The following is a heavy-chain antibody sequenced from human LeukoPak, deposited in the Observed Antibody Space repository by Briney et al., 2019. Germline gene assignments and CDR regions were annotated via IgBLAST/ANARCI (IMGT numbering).Heavy chain of an antibody. Sequence: GGSLRPSCAASGFTFSSYGMHWVRQAPGKGLEWVAVISYDGSNKYYADSVKGRFTISRDNSKNTLYLQMNSLRAEDTAVYYCAKLHTVTTAFLGLDAFDIWGQGTMVTVSS. CDR3: AKLHTVTTAFLGLDAFDI. J-gene: IGHJ3*02. CDR1: GFTFSSYG. D-gene: IGHD4-17*01. CDR2: ISYDGSNK. V-gene: IGHV3-30*18.